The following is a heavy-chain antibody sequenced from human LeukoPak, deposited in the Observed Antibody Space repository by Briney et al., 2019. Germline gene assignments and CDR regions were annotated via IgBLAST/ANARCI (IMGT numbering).Heavy chain of an antibody. Sequence: GGSLRLSCAASGFTFSTSAMNWVRQAPGKGLEWVSSINNVRSHIYYADSVRGRFTISRDNAKNSLYLQMNSLRAEDTAVYYCARDPLRYCSSTSCYPLDYWGQGTLVTVSS. J-gene: IGHJ4*02. CDR2: INNVRSHI. CDR1: GFTFSTSA. D-gene: IGHD2-2*01. V-gene: IGHV3-21*01. CDR3: ARDPLRYCSSTSCYPLDY.